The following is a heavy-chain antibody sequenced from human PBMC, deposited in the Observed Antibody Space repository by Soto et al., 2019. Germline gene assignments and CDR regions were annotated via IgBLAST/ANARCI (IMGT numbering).Heavy chain of an antibody. CDR3: ARSETSSGYYYDGDWFDP. J-gene: IGHJ5*02. V-gene: IGHV1-18*01. CDR2: ISAYNGNT. Sequence: QVQLVQSGAEVKKPGASVRVSCKASGYTFTSYGISWVRQAPGQGLEWMGWISAYNGNTNYAQNLQGRVTMTTDTSTSTAYMELRSLRSDDTAVYYCARSETSSGYYYDGDWFDPWGQGNLVTVSS. D-gene: IGHD3-22*01. CDR1: GYTFTSYG.